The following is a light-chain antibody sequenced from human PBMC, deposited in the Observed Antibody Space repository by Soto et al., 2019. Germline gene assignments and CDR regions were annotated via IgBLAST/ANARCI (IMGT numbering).Light chain of an antibody. V-gene: IGLV1-40*01. J-gene: IGLJ2*01. Sequence: QSVLTQPPSLSGAPGQKVTISCVGSSTNIGSYYGVHWYQQLPGAAPKLLIYDNSNQPSGVADRFSGSKSGTSASLAITGLQTDDEADYFCQTYDSRLSASIFGGGTKVTVL. CDR2: DNS. CDR3: QTYDSRLSASI. CDR1: STNIGSYYG.